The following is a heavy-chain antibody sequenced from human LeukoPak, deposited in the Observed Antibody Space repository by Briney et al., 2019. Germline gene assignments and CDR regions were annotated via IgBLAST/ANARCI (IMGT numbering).Heavy chain of an antibody. CDR1: GYTFTGYY. Sequence: ASVKVSCKASGYTFTGYYVHWVRPAPGQGLEWMGWINTNSGDTNYAQKFQGRVTMTRDTSISTAYMDLSRLRSDDTAVYYCTRRSYDSSGYYQISDFDYWGQGTLVTVSS. D-gene: IGHD3-22*01. CDR3: TRRSYDSSGYYQISDFDY. J-gene: IGHJ4*02. CDR2: INTNSGDT. V-gene: IGHV1-2*02.